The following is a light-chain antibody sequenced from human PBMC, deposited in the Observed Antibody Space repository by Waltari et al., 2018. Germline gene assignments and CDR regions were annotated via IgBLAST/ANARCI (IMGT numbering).Light chain of an antibody. CDR1: ISNPGSNY. Sequence: QSVLTQPPSASGTPGQRVAISRSGSISNPGSNYLYWYQQLPGTAPKPLSYRNNPRPSGVPDRFSASKYGTSASLAIDGLRSEDEAVYYCASWDESHYVFGSGTKVTVL. V-gene: IGLV1-47*01. J-gene: IGLJ1*01. CDR3: ASWDESHYV. CDR2: RNN.